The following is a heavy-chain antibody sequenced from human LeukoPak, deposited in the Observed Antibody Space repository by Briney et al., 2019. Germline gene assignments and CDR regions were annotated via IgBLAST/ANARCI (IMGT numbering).Heavy chain of an antibody. Sequence: SGPTLVNPTQTLTLTCTFSGFSLNTRGMCVSWIRQPPGKALEGLAHIDWADDKYYSASLKTRLTISEDTSKNQVVLTMTNMDPVDTATYFCARSLGGISARPFDFWGQGTLVTVSS. J-gene: IGHJ4*02. CDR3: ARSLGGISARPFDF. V-gene: IGHV2-70*01. CDR1: GFSLNTRGMC. D-gene: IGHD6-6*01. CDR2: IDWADDK.